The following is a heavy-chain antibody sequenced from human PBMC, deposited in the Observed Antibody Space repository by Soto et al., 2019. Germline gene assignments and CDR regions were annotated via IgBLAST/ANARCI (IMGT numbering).Heavy chain of an antibody. CDR1: GFTVSSYG. D-gene: IGHD6-19*01. Sequence: GSLRLSCAPCGFTVSSYGMSWVRQATGKGLEWVSAISGSGGSTYYADSVKGRFTISRDNSKNTLYLQMNSLRAEDTAVYYCAKEIVAGTSRYYYGMDVWGQGTTVTVSS. V-gene: IGHV3-23*01. J-gene: IGHJ6*02. CDR2: ISGSGGST. CDR3: AKEIVAGTSRYYYGMDV.